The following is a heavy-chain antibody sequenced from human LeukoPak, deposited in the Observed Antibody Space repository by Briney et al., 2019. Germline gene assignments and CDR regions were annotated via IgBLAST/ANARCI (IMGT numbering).Heavy chain of an antibody. D-gene: IGHD6-19*01. CDR2: ISSTSSYI. V-gene: IGHV3-21*01. Sequence: GRSLRLSCAASGFTFSSYAMHWVRQAPGKGLEWVSSISSTSSYIHYADSVKGRFTISRDSAKNSLYLQMDSLRAEDTAVYYCAKENSAWYYFDYWGQGTLVTVSS. CDR1: GFTFSSYA. CDR3: AKENSAWYYFDY. J-gene: IGHJ4*02.